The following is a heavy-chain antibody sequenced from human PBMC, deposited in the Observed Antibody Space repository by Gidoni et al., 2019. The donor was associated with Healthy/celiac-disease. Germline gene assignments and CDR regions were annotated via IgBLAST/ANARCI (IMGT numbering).Heavy chain of an antibody. J-gene: IGHJ4*02. CDR2: INWNGGST. CDR1: GFPFDDYG. D-gene: IGHD6-19*01. Sequence: EVQLVESGGGVVRPGGSWSIPCPPSGFPFDDYGMSWVRQAPGKGLEWVSGINWNGGSTGYADSVKGRFTISRDNAKNSLYLQMNSLRAEDTALYYCAITGYSSGWDPRWGQGTLVTVSS. CDR3: AITGYSSGWDPR. V-gene: IGHV3-20*04.